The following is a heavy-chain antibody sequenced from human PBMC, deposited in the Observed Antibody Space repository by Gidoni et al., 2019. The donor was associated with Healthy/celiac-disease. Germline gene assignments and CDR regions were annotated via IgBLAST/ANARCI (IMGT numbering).Heavy chain of an antibody. CDR3: AKGLAYCSSTSCAGPPGDY. CDR1: AFPFISYA. D-gene: IGHD2-2*01. Sequence: EVQLLESGGGLVQPGGSLRLSCAASAFPFISYAMRWVRQAPGKGLGWVSAISGGGGSTHYADSVKGRFTISRDNSKNTLYLQMNSLRAEDTAVYYCAKGLAYCSSTSCAGPPGDYWGQGTLVTVSS. CDR2: ISGGGGST. J-gene: IGHJ4*02. V-gene: IGHV3-23*01.